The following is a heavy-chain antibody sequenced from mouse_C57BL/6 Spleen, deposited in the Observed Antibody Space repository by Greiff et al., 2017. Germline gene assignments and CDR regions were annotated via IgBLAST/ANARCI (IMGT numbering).Heavy chain of an antibody. CDR1: GYAFSSYW. D-gene: IGHD1-1*01. CDR3: ARFYYYCSSYKDAMDY. CDR2: IYPGDGDT. J-gene: IGHJ4*01. V-gene: IGHV1-80*01. Sequence: VQLQQSGAELVKPGASVKISCKASGYAFSSYWMNWVKQRPGKGLEWIGQIYPGDGDTNYNGKFKGKATLTADKSSSTAYMQLSSLTSEDSAVYFGARFYYYCSSYKDAMDYWGQGTSVTVSS.